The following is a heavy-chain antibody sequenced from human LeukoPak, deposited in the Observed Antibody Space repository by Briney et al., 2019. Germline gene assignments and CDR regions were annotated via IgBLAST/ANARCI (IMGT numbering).Heavy chain of an antibody. CDR2: VLSRAGGGTI. Sequence: GGSLRLSCAVSGLTFSNAWMNWVRQAPGKGLEWVGRVLSRAGGGTIDYAAPVKGRFTISRDDSKNALFLQVNSLRTEDTAVYYCVTGGGYNGLDYWGRGALVTVSS. J-gene: IGHJ4*02. CDR3: VTGGGYNGLDY. D-gene: IGHD5-12*01. CDR1: GLTFSNAW. V-gene: IGHV3-15*07.